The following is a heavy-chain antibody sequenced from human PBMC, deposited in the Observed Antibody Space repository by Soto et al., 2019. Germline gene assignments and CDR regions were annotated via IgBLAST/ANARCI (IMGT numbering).Heavy chain of an antibody. D-gene: IGHD1-26*01. CDR1: GGAIRSNNW. CDR3: ARVYRGSYSDY. Sequence: QVQLQESGPGLVKPSGTLSLTCSVSGGAIRSNNWWSWVRQPPGKGLEWIGKLFHSGSTHHNPSLRSRVTISGDKSKNQFSLKLSSVTASDTAVYYCARVYRGSYSDYWGQGTLVTVSS. J-gene: IGHJ4*02. CDR2: LFHSGST. V-gene: IGHV4-4*02.